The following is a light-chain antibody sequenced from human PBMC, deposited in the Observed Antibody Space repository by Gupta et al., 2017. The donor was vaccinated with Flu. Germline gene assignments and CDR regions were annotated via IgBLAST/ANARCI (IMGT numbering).Light chain of an antibody. CDR1: QNIDDW. J-gene: IGKJ1*01. CDR3: QQDYSYRT. V-gene: IGKV1-5*03. CDR2: KAS. Sequence: DIRMTQSPSTVSASIGDTVTISCRASQNIDDWLAWYQQKPGQAPKLLVYKASTLENGVPPRFNGGGSGTRFTLTSKRLQSDDFGTYCCQQDYSYRTFGQGTKVEIK.